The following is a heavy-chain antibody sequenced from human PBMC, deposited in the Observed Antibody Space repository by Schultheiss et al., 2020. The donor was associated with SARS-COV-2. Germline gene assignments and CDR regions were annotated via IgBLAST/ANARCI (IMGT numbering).Heavy chain of an antibody. J-gene: IGHJ4*02. Sequence: ASVKVSCKASGYTFTSYYMHWMRQAPGQGLEWMGWIIPNSGDAGSAQKFQGRVTMTRDTSITTAYLELGGLRSDDTAVYYCARGLRGSLVRGVFIPTSFDFWGQGTLVTVSS. CDR3: ARGLRGSLVRGVFIPTSFDF. CDR1: GYTFTSYY. D-gene: IGHD3-10*01. V-gene: IGHV1-2*02. CDR2: IIPNSGDA.